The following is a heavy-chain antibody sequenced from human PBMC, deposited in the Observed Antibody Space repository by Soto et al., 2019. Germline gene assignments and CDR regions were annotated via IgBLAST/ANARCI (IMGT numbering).Heavy chain of an antibody. V-gene: IGHV4-59*01. J-gene: IGHJ4*02. CDR3: ARDYNYYFDP. Sequence: XXTLSLTCTVSGGSISSYYWSWIRQPPGKGLEWIGYIYYSGSTNYSPSLKSRITISADTSRNQVSLKVRSVSAADTAVYYCARDYNYYFDPWGQGTVVTVSS. CDR2: IYYSGST. CDR1: GGSISSYY. D-gene: IGHD1-20*01.